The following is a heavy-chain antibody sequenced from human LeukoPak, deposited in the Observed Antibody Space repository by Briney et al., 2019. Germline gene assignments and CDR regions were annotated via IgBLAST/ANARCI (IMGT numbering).Heavy chain of an antibody. CDR2: ISGSGGST. V-gene: IGHV3-23*01. CDR3: AKRVRCSGGSCYYYYGMDV. J-gene: IGHJ6*02. Sequence: GGSLRLSCAASGFTFSSYAMSWVRQAPGKGLEWVSAISGSGGSTYYADSVKGRFTISRDNSKNTLYLQMNSLRAEDTAVYYCAKRVRCSGGSCYYYYGMDVWGQGTTVTVSS. CDR1: GFTFSSYA. D-gene: IGHD2-15*01.